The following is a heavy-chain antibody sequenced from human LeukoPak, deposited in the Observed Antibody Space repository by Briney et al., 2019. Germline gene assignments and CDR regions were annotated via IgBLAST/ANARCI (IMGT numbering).Heavy chain of an antibody. J-gene: IGHJ4*02. Sequence: GGSLRLFCAASGFTFSSYWMSWVRQARGKGLEGVANIKQEGSEKYYVDSVKGRFTISRDNAKNSLYLQMNSLRAEDTAVYYCARDRPIKSIAARPPTAPDYWGQGTLVTVSS. CDR3: ARDRPIKSIAARPPTAPDY. V-gene: IGHV3-7*01. CDR2: IKQEGSEK. CDR1: GFTFSSYW. D-gene: IGHD6-6*01.